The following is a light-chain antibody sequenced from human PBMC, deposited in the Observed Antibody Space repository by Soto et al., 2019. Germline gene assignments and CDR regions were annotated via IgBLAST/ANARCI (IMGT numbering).Light chain of an antibody. CDR2: DVS. J-gene: IGKJ1*01. CDR1: QSINAW. Sequence: IQLTQTPSSLSASVGDRVTITCRASQSINAWLAWYQQKPGKAPKLLIYDVSTLDSGVPSRFSGSASGTEFTLTISSLESDDFATYYCQQYNDYWTFGQGTKVDIK. CDR3: QQYNDYWT. V-gene: IGKV1-5*01.